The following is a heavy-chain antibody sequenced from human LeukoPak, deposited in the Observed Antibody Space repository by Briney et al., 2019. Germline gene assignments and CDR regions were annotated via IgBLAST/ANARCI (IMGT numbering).Heavy chain of an antibody. CDR2: IKQDGSEK. CDR3: ASSFSSGWHVADYFDY. J-gene: IGHJ4*02. Sequence: GGSLRLSCAASGFTFSNYWMNWVRQVPGKGLEWVANIKQDGSEKYYVDSVKGRFTISRDNAKNSVYLQMNSLRVEDTAVYYCASSFSSGWHVADYFDYWAREPWSPSP. V-gene: IGHV3-7*01. D-gene: IGHD6-19*01. CDR1: GFTFSNYW.